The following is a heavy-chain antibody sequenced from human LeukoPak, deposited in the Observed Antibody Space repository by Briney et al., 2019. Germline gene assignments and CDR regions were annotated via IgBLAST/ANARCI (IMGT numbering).Heavy chain of an antibody. V-gene: IGHV3-23*01. Sequence: GGSLRLSCAAYGFTFSSYAMSWVRQAPGKGLEWVSAISGSGGSTYYADSVKGRFTISRDNSKNTLYLQMNSLRAEDTAVYYCAKDYRWEPQYCFDYWGQGTLVTVSS. CDR3: AKDYRWEPQYCFDY. J-gene: IGHJ4*02. D-gene: IGHD1-26*01. CDR2: ISGSGGST. CDR1: GFTFSSYA.